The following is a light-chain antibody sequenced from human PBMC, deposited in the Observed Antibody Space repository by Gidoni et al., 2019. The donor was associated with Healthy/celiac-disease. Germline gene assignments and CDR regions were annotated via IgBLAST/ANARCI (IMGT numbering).Light chain of an antibody. V-gene: IGLV3-21*04. Sequence: SYVLTQPPSVSVAPGKPARITCVGNNIGSKSVHWYQQKPGQAPVLVIYYDSDRPSGIPERFAGSNSGNTATLTISRVEAGDEADYYCQVWDSSSDVVFGGGTKLTVL. CDR1: NIGSKS. CDR3: QVWDSSSDVV. J-gene: IGLJ2*01. CDR2: YDS.